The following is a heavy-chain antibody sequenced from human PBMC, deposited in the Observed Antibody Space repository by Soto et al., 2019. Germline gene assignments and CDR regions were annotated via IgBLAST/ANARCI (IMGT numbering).Heavy chain of an antibody. Sequence: SETLSLTCAVSGGSISSGGYSWSWIRQPPGKGLEWIGYIYHSGSTYYNPSLKSRITISIDRSKNQLSLKLSSVTAADTAVYYCARGMATVTTLDYWGQGTLVTVSS. D-gene: IGHD4-4*01. J-gene: IGHJ4*02. CDR1: GGSISSGGYS. CDR2: IYHSGST. CDR3: ARGMATVTTLDY. V-gene: IGHV4-30-2*01.